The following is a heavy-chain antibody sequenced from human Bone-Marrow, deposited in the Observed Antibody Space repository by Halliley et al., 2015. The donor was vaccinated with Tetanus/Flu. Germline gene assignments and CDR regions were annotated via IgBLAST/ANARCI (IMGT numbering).Heavy chain of an antibody. CDR3: AKQAYGSAWYDFYFHH. CDR1: GASVSDGSYY. V-gene: IGHV4-61*01. J-gene: IGHJ1*01. D-gene: IGHD6-19*01. Sequence: TLSLTCTVSGASVSDGSYYWSWIRQPPGKGLEWIGYIYYTGSTDYNPSLKSRVTISVDTSKNQFSLKLRSLTAADTAVYYCAKQAYGSAWYDFYFHHWGQGTLVTVSP. CDR2: IYYTGST.